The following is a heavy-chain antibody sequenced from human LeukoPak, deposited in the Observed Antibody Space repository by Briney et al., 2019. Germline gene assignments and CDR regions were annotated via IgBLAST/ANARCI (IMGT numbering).Heavy chain of an antibody. CDR1: GFTFSSYG. V-gene: IGHV3-33*01. CDR3: AREIYTSGFFDY. J-gene: IGHJ4*02. Sequence: GSLRLSCAASGFTFSSYGMHWVRQAPGKGLEWVAVIWYDGSNKYYADSVKGRFTISRDNSKNTLYLQMNSLRAEDTAVYYCAREIYTSGFFDYWGQGTLVTVSS. D-gene: IGHD3-9*01. CDR2: IWYDGSNK.